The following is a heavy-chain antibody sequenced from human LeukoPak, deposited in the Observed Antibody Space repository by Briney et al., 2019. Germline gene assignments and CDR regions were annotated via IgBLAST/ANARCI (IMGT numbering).Heavy chain of an antibody. D-gene: IGHD2-2*01. Sequence: PGGSLRLSCAASGFTFSSYGMHWVRQAPGKGLEWVAVISYDGSNKYYADSVKGRFTISRDNSKNTLYLQMNSLRAEDTAVYYCARARGFDLIVVVPAAIYNWFGPWGQGTLVTVSS. CDR3: ARARGFDLIVVVPAAIYNWFGP. J-gene: IGHJ5*02. CDR2: ISYDGSNK. V-gene: IGHV3-30*03. CDR1: GFTFSSYG.